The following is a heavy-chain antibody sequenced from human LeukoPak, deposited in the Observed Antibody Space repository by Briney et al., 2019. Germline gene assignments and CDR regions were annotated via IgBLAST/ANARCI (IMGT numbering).Heavy chain of an antibody. Sequence: GGSLRLSCAASGFTFSGSAMHWVRQASGKGLEWVGRIRSKANSYATAYAASVKGRFTISRDDSKNTAYLQMNSLKTEDTAVYYCASLRSPLYYYYYMDIWGKGTTVTVSS. CDR1: GFTFSGSA. V-gene: IGHV3-73*01. J-gene: IGHJ6*03. CDR2: IRSKANSYAT. D-gene: IGHD3-3*01. CDR3: ASLRSPLYYYYYMDI.